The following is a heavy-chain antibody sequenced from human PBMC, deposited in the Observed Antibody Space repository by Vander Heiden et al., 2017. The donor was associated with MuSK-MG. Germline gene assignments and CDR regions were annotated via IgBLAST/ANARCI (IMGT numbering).Heavy chain of an antibody. CDR2: ISSSSSYI. J-gene: IGHJ4*02. V-gene: IGHV3-21*01. D-gene: IGHD1-26*01. CDR1: GFTFSSYS. CDR3: ARDMVGGVGY. Sequence: EVQLVESGGGLVKPGGSLRLSCAASGFTFSSYSMNWVRQAPGKVLEWVSSISSSSSYIYYADSVKGRFTISRDNAKNSLYLQMNSLRAEDTAVYYCARDMVGGVGYWGQGTLVTVSS.